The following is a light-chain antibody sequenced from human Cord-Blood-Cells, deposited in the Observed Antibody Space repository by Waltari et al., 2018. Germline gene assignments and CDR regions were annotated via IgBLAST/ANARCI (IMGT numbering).Light chain of an antibody. CDR3: SSYAGSNNFV. CDR2: EVS. CDR1: SSDVGGYYY. V-gene: IGLV2-8*01. J-gene: IGLJ1*01. Sequence: QSALTQPPSASGSPGQSVTIPCTGTSSDVGGYYYVSWYQQHPGKAPKLMIYEVSKRPSGVPDRFSGSKSGNTASLTVSGLQAEDEADYYCSSYAGSNNFVFGTGTKVTVL.